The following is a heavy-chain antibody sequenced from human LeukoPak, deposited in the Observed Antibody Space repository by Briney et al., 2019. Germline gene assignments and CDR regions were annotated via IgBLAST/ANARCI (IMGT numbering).Heavy chain of an antibody. J-gene: IGHJ5*02. V-gene: IGHV1-69*05. CDR3: ARDQFGRFDP. CDR2: IIPIFGTA. D-gene: IGHD3-10*01. Sequence: GSSVKVPCKASGGTFSSYAISWVRQAPGQGLEWMGGIIPIFGTANYAQKFQGRVTITTDESTSTAYMELSSLRSEDTAVYYCARDQFGRFDPWGQGTLVTVSS. CDR1: GGTFSSYA.